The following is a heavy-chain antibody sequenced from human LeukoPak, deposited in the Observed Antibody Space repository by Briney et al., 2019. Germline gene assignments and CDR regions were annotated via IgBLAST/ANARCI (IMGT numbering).Heavy chain of an antibody. J-gene: IGHJ5*02. D-gene: IGHD1-7*01. CDR2: IYYSGST. V-gene: IGHV4-59*01. CDR1: GGPISSYY. CDR3: ARGNWNYLA. Sequence: SETLSLTCTVSGGPISSYYWSWIRQLPGKGLEWIGYIYYSGSTNYNPSLKSRVTISVNTSKNQFSLKLSSVTAADTAVYYCARGNWNYLAWGQGTLVTVSS.